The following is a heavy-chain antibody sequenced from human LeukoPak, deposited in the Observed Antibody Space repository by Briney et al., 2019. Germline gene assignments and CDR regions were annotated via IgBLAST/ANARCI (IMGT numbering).Heavy chain of an antibody. Sequence: ASVKVSCKASGYTFTSYYMHWVRQAPGQGLEWVGIINPSGGSTSYAQKFQGRVTMTRDTSTSTVYMELSSLRSEDTAVYYCARDPRRDGYNYEADYWGQGTLVTVSS. D-gene: IGHD5-24*01. V-gene: IGHV1-46*01. J-gene: IGHJ4*02. CDR1: GYTFTSYY. CDR3: ARDPRRDGYNYEADY. CDR2: INPSGGST.